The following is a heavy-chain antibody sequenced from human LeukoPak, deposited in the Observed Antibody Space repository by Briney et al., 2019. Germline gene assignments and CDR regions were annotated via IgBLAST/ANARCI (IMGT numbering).Heavy chain of an antibody. J-gene: IGHJ5*02. CDR1: GGAISYSSYY. D-gene: IGHD3-22*01. CDR2: IYYSGNT. V-gene: IGHV4-31*03. Sequence: SETLSLTCSVSGGAISYSSYYWSWIRQHPGKGLEWIGYIYYSGNTYYNPSLKSRVTISVDTSKNQFSLKMSSVAAADTAVYYCARRDCDSGGHYGPDNWFDPWGQGIQVTVSP. CDR3: ARRDCDSGGHYGPDNWFDP.